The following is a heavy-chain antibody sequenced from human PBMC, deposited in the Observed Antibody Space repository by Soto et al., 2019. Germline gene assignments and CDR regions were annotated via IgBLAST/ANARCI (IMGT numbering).Heavy chain of an antibody. CDR3: ARGGAYGDYRSDY. D-gene: IGHD4-17*01. Sequence: EVQLVESGGGLAQPGGSLRLSCAASGFNFSIYWMHWVRQAPGKGLVWVSRINSDGSHTDYADSVKGRFTISRDNAINTLYLQINSLGAEDTAVFYCARGGAYGDYRSDYWGQGTLVTVSS. CDR2: INSDGSHT. J-gene: IGHJ4*02. CDR1: GFNFSIYW. V-gene: IGHV3-74*01.